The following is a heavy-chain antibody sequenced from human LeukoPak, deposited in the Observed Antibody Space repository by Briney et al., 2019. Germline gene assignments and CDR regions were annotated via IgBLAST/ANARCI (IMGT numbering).Heavy chain of an antibody. CDR2: IKQDGSEK. CDR3: ATGGRRYYAD. D-gene: IGHD2/OR15-2a*01. J-gene: IGHJ4*02. Sequence: GGSQRLSCVASGFSLSNYWMTWVRQAPGRGLEWVANIKQDGSEKYYVDSVRGRFTISRDNAKNSLYLQMNSLRAEDTAVYYCATGGRRYYADWGQGTLVTVSS. V-gene: IGHV3-7*01. CDR1: GFSLSNYW.